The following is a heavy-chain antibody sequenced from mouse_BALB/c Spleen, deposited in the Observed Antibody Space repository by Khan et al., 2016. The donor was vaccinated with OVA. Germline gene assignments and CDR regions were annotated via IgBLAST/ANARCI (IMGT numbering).Heavy chain of an antibody. V-gene: IGHV1-7*01. CDR2: INPTSGYT. J-gene: IGHJ2*01. Sequence: VQLQQSGAELAKPGASVKMSCKASGYTFTSYWMHWIKQRPGQGLEWIGYINPTSGYTDSNQKFKDKATLTADKSSSTAYMQLSSLTSDDSAVYYCARERIDYWGQGTALTVSS. CDR1: GYTFTSYW. CDR3: ARERIDY.